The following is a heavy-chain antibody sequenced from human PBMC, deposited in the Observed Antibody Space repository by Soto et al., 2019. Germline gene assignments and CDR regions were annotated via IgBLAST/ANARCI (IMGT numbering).Heavy chain of an antibody. CDR2: ISGYNGHT. J-gene: IGHJ6*02. CDR3: AREGEMPYYYYGLDV. V-gene: IGHV1-18*01. CDR1: GYTFTTYG. Sequence: ASVKVSCKASGYTFTTYGISWVRQAPEQGLEWMGWISGYNGHTKYAQKFQGRVTMTTDTSTSTVCMDLRSLGSDDTAVYYCAREGEMPYYYYGLDVWGQGTTVTVSS. D-gene: IGHD3-16*01.